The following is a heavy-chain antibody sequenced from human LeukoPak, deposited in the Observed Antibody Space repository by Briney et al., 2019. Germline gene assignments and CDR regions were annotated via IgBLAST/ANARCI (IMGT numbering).Heavy chain of an antibody. D-gene: IGHD2/OR15-2a*01. CDR2: ISTHNGNT. CDR1: GYSFTSYG. J-gene: IGHJ4*02. V-gene: IGHV1-18*01. CDR3: ARDPTYDGNSPDY. Sequence: GASVKVSCKASGYSFTSYGISWVRQAPGQGLEWMGWISTHNGNTNYAQKLQDRVTMTTDTSTSTAYMELRSLRSDDTAVYYCARDPTYDGNSPDYWGQGTLVTVFS.